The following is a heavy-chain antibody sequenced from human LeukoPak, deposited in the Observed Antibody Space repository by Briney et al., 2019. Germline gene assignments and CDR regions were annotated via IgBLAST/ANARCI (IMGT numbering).Heavy chain of an antibody. CDR2: INHSGST. CDR1: GGSISSSSYY. V-gene: IGHV4-39*07. J-gene: IGHJ5*02. D-gene: IGHD5-12*01. Sequence: PSETLSLTCTVSGGSISSSSYYWGWIRQPPGKGLEWIGEINHSGSTNYNPSLKSRVTISVDTSKNQFSLKLSSVTAADTAVYYCARGGYSGYDYWNWFDPWGQGTLVTVSS. CDR3: ARGGYSGYDYWNWFDP.